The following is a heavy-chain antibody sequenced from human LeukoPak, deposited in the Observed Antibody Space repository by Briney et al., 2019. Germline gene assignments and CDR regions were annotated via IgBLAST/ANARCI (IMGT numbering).Heavy chain of an antibody. D-gene: IGHD3-10*01. Sequence: GGSLRLSCAASGFTFSSYSMNWVRQAPGKGLEWVSSISTSSSYIYYADSVKGRFTISRDNAKNSLYLQMNSLRAEDTAVYYCARHVWFGEHNGHENWFDPWGQGTLVTVSS. CDR3: ARHVWFGEHNGHENWFDP. CDR2: ISTSSSYI. CDR1: GFTFSSYS. J-gene: IGHJ5*02. V-gene: IGHV3-21*01.